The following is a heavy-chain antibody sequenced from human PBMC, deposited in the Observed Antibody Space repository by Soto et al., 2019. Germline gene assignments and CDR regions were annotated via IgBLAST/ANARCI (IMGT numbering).Heavy chain of an antibody. CDR3: ARLGSTVTYYYYGTDV. D-gene: IGHD4-17*01. Sequence: SETLSLTCTVSGGSISSSSYYCGWIRQPPGKGLEWIGSIYYSVSTYYNPSLKSRVTISVDTSKNQFSLKLSSVTAADTAVYYCARLGSTVTYYYYGTDVWGQGTTVTVSS. V-gene: IGHV4-39*01. CDR2: IYYSVST. CDR1: GGSISSSSYY. J-gene: IGHJ6*02.